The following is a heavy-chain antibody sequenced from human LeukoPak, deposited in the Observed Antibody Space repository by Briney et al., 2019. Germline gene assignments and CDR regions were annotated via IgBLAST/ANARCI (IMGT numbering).Heavy chain of an antibody. D-gene: IGHD3-10*01. V-gene: IGHV3-21*01. Sequence: GSLRLSCAASGFTFSRYTMNWVRQAPGKGLEWVSSISSTTTYYADSVKGRFTISRDNAKNSLYLQMNSLRAEDTAVYYCASTITMLRGVIPHFFDYWGQGTLVTVSS. J-gene: IGHJ4*02. CDR1: GFTFSRYT. CDR2: ISSTTTY. CDR3: ASTITMLRGVIPHFFDY.